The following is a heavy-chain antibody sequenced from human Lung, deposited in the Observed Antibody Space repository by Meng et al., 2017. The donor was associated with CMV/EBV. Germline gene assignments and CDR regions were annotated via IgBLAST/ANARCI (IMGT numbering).Heavy chain of an antibody. CDR1: GFTFRDYY. D-gene: IGHD3-3*02. V-gene: IGHV3-11*01. CDR3: ARVAPPSVHLDY. J-gene: IGHJ4*02. CDR2: ISSSGSST. Sequence: GESLKISCAASGFTFRDYYMSWIRQAPGKGLEWVSYISSSGSSTYYADSVKGRFTISRDNARNSLSLQMNSLRAEDTAVYYCARVAPPSVHLDYWGQGTLVTVS.